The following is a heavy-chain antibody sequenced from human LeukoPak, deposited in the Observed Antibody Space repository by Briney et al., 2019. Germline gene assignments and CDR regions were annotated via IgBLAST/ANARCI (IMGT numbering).Heavy chain of an antibody. CDR1: GGSISSYY. V-gene: IGHV4-4*07. CDR3: ARETAYYYDSSGYWTYYFDY. D-gene: IGHD3-22*01. CDR2: IYTSGST. Sequence: SKTLSLTCTVSGGSISSYYWSWIRQPAGKGLEWIGRIYTSGSTNYNPSLKSRVTMSVDTSKNQFSLKLSSVTAADTAVYYCARETAYYYDSSGYWTYYFDYWGQGTLVTVSS. J-gene: IGHJ4*02.